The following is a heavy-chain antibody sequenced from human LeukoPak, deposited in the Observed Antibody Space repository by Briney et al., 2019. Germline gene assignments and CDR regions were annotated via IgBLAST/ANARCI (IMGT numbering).Heavy chain of an antibody. V-gene: IGHV4-59*01. CDR2: IYYSGST. Sequence: SETLSLTCTVSGGSISSYYWSWIRQPPGKGLEWIGYIYYSGSTNYNPSLKSRVTISVDTSKNQFSLKPSSVTAADTAVYYCARAAGYCSGGSCYYYYYYYMDVWGKGTTVTVSS. CDR1: GGSISSYY. CDR3: ARAAGYCSGGSCYYYYYYYMDV. D-gene: IGHD2-15*01. J-gene: IGHJ6*03.